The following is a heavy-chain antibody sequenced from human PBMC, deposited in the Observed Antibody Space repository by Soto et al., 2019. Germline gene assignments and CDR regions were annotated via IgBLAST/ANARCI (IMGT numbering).Heavy chain of an antibody. V-gene: IGHV3-72*01. CDR3: ARRYGYAFDI. J-gene: IGHJ3*02. D-gene: IGHD4-17*01. Sequence: GGSLRLSCAASGFTLSDHYMDWVRQAPGKGLEWVGRTKNKGNSYTTEYAASVKGRFTISRDDSKNSVYLHMNSLKSEDTAVYYCARRYGYAFDIWGQGTMVTVSS. CDR2: TKNKGNSYTT. CDR1: GFTLSDHY.